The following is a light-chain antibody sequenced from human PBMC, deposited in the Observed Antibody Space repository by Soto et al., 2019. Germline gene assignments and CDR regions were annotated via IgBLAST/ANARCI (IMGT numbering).Light chain of an antibody. J-gene: IGLJ3*02. CDR1: SSDVGGYNY. CDR3: TSYGGRDNLM. CDR2: EVS. V-gene: IGLV2-8*01. Sequence: QSALTQPPSASGSPGQSVTISCTGTSSDVGGYNYVSWYQQHPGKAPKLMIYEVSKRPSGVPDRFSGSKSGNTASLTVSGLQVEDEADYYCTSYGGRDNLMFGGGTKLTVL.